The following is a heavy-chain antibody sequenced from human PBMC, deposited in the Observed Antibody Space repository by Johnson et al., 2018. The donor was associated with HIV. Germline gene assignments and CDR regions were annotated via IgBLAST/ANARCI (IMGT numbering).Heavy chain of an antibody. J-gene: IGHJ3*02. Sequence: QVQLVESGGGLVQPGGSLRLSCAASGLTFSDSYMTWIRQAPGKGLEWVSYISSSGGSTYYADSVKGRFTISRDNSKNTLYQQMNSLRAEDTALYYCARALPYSSSHTDAFDIWGQGTMVTVSS. V-gene: IGHV3-11*01. D-gene: IGHD6-6*01. CDR2: ISSSGGST. CDR1: GLTFSDSY. CDR3: ARALPYSSSHTDAFDI.